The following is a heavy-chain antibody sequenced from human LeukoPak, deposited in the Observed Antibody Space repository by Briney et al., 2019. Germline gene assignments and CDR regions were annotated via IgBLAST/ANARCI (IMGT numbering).Heavy chain of an antibody. J-gene: IGHJ4*02. Sequence: RGSLRLSCAASGFTFRSYAMSWVRQAPGKGLEWVAVISYDGSNKNYADSVKGRFTISRDNSKNTLYLQMNSLRPEDTSVYYCARDSWGFDYWGQGTLVTVSS. CDR3: ARDSWGFDY. CDR2: ISYDGSNK. CDR1: GFTFRSYA. V-gene: IGHV3-30-3*01. D-gene: IGHD7-27*01.